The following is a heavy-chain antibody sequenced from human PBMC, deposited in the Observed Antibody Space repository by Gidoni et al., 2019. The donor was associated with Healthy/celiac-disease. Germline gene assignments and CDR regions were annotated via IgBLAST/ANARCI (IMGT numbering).Heavy chain of an antibody. D-gene: IGHD3-3*01. J-gene: IGHJ5*02. CDR1: GFPFSPYS. Sequence: EVQLVESGGGLLQPGGSLRLSCAASGFPFSPYSMNWVRQAPGKGLEWVSYISSSSSTIYYADSVKGRFTISRDNAKNSLYLQMNSLRAEDTAVYYCARDRFGVPSPPHWFDPWGQGTLVTVSS. CDR2: ISSSSSTI. CDR3: ARDRFGVPSPPHWFDP. V-gene: IGHV3-48*01.